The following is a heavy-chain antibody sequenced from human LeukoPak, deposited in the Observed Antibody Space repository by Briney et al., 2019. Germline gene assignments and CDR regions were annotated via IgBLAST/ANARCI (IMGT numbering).Heavy chain of an antibody. Sequence: GGSLRLSCAASGFTFSSYWMSWVRQAPGKGLEWVANIKQDGSEKYYVDSVKGRFTISRDNAKNSPYLQMNSLRAEDTAVYYCARVRGGVWGSYRYDYWGQGTLVTVSS. V-gene: IGHV3-7*01. CDR1: GFTFSSYW. CDR2: IKQDGSEK. CDR3: ARVRGGVWGSYRYDY. D-gene: IGHD3-16*02. J-gene: IGHJ4*02.